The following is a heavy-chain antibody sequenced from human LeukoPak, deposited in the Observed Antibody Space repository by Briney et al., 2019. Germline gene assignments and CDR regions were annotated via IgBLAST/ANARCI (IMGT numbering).Heavy chain of an antibody. CDR2: ITPSSSST. Sequence: ASVKVSCKASGYTLTSYYMHWVRHTPGQKLERVGIITPSSSSTSYAQKFPGTVTMTRDTSTSTDYIELSSLTSEDTAVYYCARDLNGGYYYGYWGQGTLVTVSS. J-gene: IGHJ4*02. CDR3: ARDLNGGYYYGY. D-gene: IGHD3-22*01. CDR1: GYTLTSYY. V-gene: IGHV1-46*01.